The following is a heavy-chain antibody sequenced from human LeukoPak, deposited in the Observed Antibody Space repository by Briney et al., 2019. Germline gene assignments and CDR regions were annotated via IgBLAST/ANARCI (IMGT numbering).Heavy chain of an antibody. CDR2: IIPIFGTA. CDR1: GGTFSSYA. D-gene: IGHD2-15*01. CDR3: ASMVVAATKRAGYFDY. V-gene: IGHV1-69*05. J-gene: IGHJ4*02. Sequence: SVKVSCKASGGTFSSYAISWVRQAPGQGLEWMGGIIPIFGTANYAQKFQGRVTITTDESTSTAYMGLSSLRSEDTAVYYCASMVVAATKRAGYFDYWGQGTLVTVSS.